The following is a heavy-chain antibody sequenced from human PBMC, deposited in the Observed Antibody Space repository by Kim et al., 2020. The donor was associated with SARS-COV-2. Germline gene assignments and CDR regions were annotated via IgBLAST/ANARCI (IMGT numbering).Heavy chain of an antibody. D-gene: IGHD6-13*01. J-gene: IGHJ3*02. CDR2: ISSSSSYI. V-gene: IGHV3-21*01. CDR3: ARDLRIAAAATPDAFDI. CDR1: GFTFSSYS. Sequence: GGSLRLSCAASGFTFSSYSMNWVRQAPGKGLEWVSSISSSSSYIYYADSVKGRFTISRDNAKNSLYLQMNSLRAEDTAVYYCARDLRIAAAATPDAFDIWGKGTMVTVSS.